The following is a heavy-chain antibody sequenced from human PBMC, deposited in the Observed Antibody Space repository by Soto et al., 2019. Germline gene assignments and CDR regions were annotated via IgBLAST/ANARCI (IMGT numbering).Heavy chain of an antibody. D-gene: IGHD6-6*01. CDR1: GGTFSSYA. V-gene: IGHV1-69*12. CDR3: ASHGRQLVDYYYGMDV. Sequence: QVQLVQSGAEVKKPGSSVKVSCRASGGTFSSYAISWVRQAPGQGLEWMGGIIPIFGTANYAQKFQGRVTITADESTSTAYMELSSLRSEDTAVYYCASHGRQLVDYYYGMDVWGQGTTVTVSS. J-gene: IGHJ6*02. CDR2: IIPIFGTA.